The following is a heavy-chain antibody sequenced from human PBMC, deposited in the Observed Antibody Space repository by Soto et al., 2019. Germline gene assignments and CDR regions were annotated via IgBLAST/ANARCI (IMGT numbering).Heavy chain of an antibody. J-gene: IGHJ4*02. CDR2: INSDGSST. CDR1: GFTFSSYW. CDR3: ARADYDSSGYLDY. D-gene: IGHD3-22*01. V-gene: IGHV3-74*01. Sequence: PGGSLRLSCAASGFTFSSYWMHWVRQAPGKGLVWVSRINSDGSSTSYADSVKGRFTISRDNAKNTLYLQMNSLRAEVTAVYYCARADYDSSGYLDYWGQGTLVTVSS.